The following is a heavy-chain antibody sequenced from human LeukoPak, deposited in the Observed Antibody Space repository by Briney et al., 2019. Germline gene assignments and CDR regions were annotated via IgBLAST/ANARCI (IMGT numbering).Heavy chain of an antibody. V-gene: IGHV4-59*08. J-gene: IGHJ4*02. D-gene: IGHD2-2*01. CDR3: ARSFCDSTMCYAYFDY. CDR1: GGPISSSY. Sequence: TETLSLTCSVSGGPISSSYWSWLRQAPGKGLEWIGSDYDSGTTNYNPSLKSRLSISVDTSKNQFSLKLRSMTATDTAVYYCARSFCDSTMCYAYFDYWGQGTVVTVSS. CDR2: DYDSGTT.